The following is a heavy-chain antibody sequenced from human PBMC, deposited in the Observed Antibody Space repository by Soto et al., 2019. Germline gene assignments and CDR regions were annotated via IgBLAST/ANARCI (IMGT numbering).Heavy chain of an antibody. CDR1: GGTFSNYV. D-gene: IGHD2-21*01. J-gene: IGHJ6*02. V-gene: IGHV1-69*02. CDR3: ANIVVPIRAYQYYSGMDV. CDR2: IIPFLNIS. Sequence: QVQLVQSGAEVKKPGSSVKVSCKASGGTFSNYVLSWVRQAPGQGLEWMGRIIPFLNISSFAQKFQGRDTITADEPTTTAYMELSSMRSDASAVYYCANIVVPIRAYQYYSGMDVWGQGTAVTVSS.